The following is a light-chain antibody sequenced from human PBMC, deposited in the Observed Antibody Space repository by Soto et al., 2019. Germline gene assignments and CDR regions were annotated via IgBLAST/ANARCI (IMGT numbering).Light chain of an antibody. CDR3: SLYTSSSTL. Sequence: QSALTQPASVSGSPGQSITISCTGTISDVGGYNYVSWYQQHPGKAPKLMIYEVSNRPSGVSNRFSGSKSGNTASLTISGLHAEDEADYYCSLYTSSSTLFGGGTKVTVL. CDR1: ISDVGGYNY. J-gene: IGLJ2*01. V-gene: IGLV2-14*01. CDR2: EVS.